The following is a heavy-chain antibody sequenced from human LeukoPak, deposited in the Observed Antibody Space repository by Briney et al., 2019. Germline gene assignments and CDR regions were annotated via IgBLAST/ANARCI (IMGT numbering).Heavy chain of an antibody. D-gene: IGHD6-19*01. Sequence: PGGSLRLSCAASGFTFSFYAMSWVRQAPGKGLEWVSTISGSSDTTYYADSVKGRFTVSRDNSKNTLYLQMNSLRAEDTAVYYCAKVSLGQWLVSVGWFDPWGQGTLVTVSS. J-gene: IGHJ5*02. CDR2: ISGSSDTT. CDR1: GFTFSFYA. V-gene: IGHV3-23*01. CDR3: AKVSLGQWLVSVGWFDP.